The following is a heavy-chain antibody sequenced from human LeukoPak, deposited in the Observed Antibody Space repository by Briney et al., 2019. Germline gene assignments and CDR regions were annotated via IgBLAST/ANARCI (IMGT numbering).Heavy chain of an antibody. J-gene: IGHJ3*02. V-gene: IGHV3-49*04. CDR1: GFTFGDYA. D-gene: IGHD2-2*01. CDR3: TRAFCTSSICYLGAFDI. Sequence: GGSLRLSCTASGFTFGDYALTWVRQAPGKGLEWVGFIRSKAYGGATEYAASVKGRFTISRDDSKSNAYLQMNGLKTEDTGVYLCTRAFCTSSICYLGAFDIWGQGTMVTVSS. CDR2: IRSKAYGGAT.